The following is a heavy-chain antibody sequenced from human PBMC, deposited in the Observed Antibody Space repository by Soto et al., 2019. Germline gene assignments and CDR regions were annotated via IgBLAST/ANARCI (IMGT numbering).Heavy chain of an antibody. Sequence: XGSLRLSCAASGFTFSSYAMSWVRQAPGKGLEWVSAISGSGGSTYYADSVKGRFTISRDNSKKTLYLQMNSLRAEDTAVYYCAPLGDPNHVWGQGTTVTVSS. J-gene: IGHJ6*02. V-gene: IGHV3-23*01. CDR1: GFTFSSYA. CDR3: APLGDPNHV. D-gene: IGHD3-16*01. CDR2: ISGSGGST.